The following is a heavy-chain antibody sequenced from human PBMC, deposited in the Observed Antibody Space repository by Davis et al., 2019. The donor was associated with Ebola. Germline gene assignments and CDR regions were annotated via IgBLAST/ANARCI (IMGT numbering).Heavy chain of an antibody. CDR3: ARDHRVTGYYGSAYCGMDV. CDR2: ISSGGST. CDR1: GGSFSGYY. V-gene: IGHV4-59*01. D-gene: IGHD3-10*01. Sequence: PSETLSLTCAVYGGSFSGYYWSWIRQPPGKTLEWIGYISSGGSTNYNPSLKSRVTMSVDTSKNQFSLKLSSVTAADTAVYFCARDHRVTGYYGSAYCGMDVWGQGTTVTVSS. J-gene: IGHJ6*02.